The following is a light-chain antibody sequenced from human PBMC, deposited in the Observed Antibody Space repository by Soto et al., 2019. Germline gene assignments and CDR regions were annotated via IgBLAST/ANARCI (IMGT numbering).Light chain of an antibody. V-gene: IGKV1-5*03. CDR2: KAY. CDR3: QQYNSYWT. Sequence: DIQMTQSPSTLSASVGDRVTITCRASQSISSWLAWYQQKPGKAPKLLIYKAYSLESGVPSRFSGSGSGTVITLTISSLQPDDFANYYCQQYNSYWTFGQGTKVEIK. J-gene: IGKJ1*01. CDR1: QSISSW.